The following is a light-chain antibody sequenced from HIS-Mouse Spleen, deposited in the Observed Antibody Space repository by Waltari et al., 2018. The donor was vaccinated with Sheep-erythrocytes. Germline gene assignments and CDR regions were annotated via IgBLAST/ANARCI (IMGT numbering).Light chain of an antibody. Sequence: QSALTQPASVSGSPGPSITIPCTGTSRDVGISNLVSWYQQHPGKAPQRMIYEGSKRPSGVSNRFSGSKSGNTASLTISGLQAEDEADYYCCSYAGSSTPWVFGGGTKLTVL. V-gene: IGLV2-23*01. CDR1: SRDVGISNL. CDR2: EGS. CDR3: CSYAGSSTPWV. J-gene: IGLJ3*02.